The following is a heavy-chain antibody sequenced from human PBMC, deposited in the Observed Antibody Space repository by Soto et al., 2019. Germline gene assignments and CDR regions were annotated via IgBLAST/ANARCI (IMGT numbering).Heavy chain of an antibody. CDR2: INHSGSA. CDR1: GESFSGYI. CDR3: ARGLITGSHYSGGWYYFDA. Sequence: QVQLQQSGAGLLKPSETLSLTCAVYGESFSGYIWTWIRQTPGKGLQWIGQINHSGSASYNPSLKSRVTISVHTSNNQCYLELSSVTAADTAVYYCARGLITGSHYSGGWYYFDAWGQGTQVTVSS. J-gene: IGHJ4*02. V-gene: IGHV4-34*01. D-gene: IGHD6-19*01.